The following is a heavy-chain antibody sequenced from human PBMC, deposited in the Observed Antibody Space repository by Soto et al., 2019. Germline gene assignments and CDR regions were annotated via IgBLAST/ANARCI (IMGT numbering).Heavy chain of an antibody. Sequence: QVHLVQSGVEVKTSGASVKVSCKASGYTFPTYGISWARQAPGQGLEGVGWISAFNGDTNYAWQLQGRVTMTTDTATSTAYMELRSLRSDDTAVYYCAKDYGTQDYGDTNWFDPWGQGALVTVSS. CDR1: GYTFPTYG. CDR3: AKDYGTQDYGDTNWFDP. D-gene: IGHD4-17*01. CDR2: ISAFNGDT. V-gene: IGHV1-18*01. J-gene: IGHJ5*02.